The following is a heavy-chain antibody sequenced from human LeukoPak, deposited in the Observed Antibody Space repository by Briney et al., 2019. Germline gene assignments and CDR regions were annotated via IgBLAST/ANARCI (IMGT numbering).Heavy chain of an antibody. D-gene: IGHD5-24*01. V-gene: IGHV4-59*01. CDR2: IYNSGST. Sequence: SETLSLTCTASGDFISNYRWSWIRQPPGKGLEWIGYIYNSGSTNYNPALTSRVTISIDTSKNQFSLRLHSVTAADTAVYYCARVAREGYNLWGQGTLVTVSS. CDR1: GDFISNYR. CDR3: ARVAREGYNL. J-gene: IGHJ4*02.